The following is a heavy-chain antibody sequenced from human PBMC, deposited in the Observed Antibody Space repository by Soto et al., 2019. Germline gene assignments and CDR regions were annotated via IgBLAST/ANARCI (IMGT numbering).Heavy chain of an antibody. D-gene: IGHD3-16*01. CDR2: ISGSGGST. CDR1: GFTFSSYA. V-gene: IGHV3-23*01. J-gene: IGHJ4*02. Sequence: GGSLRLSCAASGFTFSSYAMSWVRQAPGKGLEWVSAISGSGGSTYYADSVKGRFTISRDNSKNPLYLQMNSLRAEDTAVYYCAKDLARGELWPTHPHDYWGQGTLVTVSS. CDR3: AKDLARGELWPTHPHDY.